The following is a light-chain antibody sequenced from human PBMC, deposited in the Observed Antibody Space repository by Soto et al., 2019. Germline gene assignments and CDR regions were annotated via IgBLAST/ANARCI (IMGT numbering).Light chain of an antibody. CDR3: SSYTSSSSLGV. CDR2: DVS. Sequence: QSALTQPASGSGSPGQSITISCTGTSSDVGGYNYVSWYQQHPGKAPKLMIYDVSNRPSGVSNRFSGSKSGNTASLTISGLQAEDEADYYCSSYTSSSSLGVFGGGTKVTV. CDR1: SSDVGGYNY. J-gene: IGLJ2*01. V-gene: IGLV2-14*01.